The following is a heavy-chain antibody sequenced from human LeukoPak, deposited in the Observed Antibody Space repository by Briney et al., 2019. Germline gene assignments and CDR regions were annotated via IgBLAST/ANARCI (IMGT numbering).Heavy chain of an antibody. CDR1: GGSISSYY. D-gene: IGHD1-26*01. Sequence: PSETLSLTCTVSGGSISSYYWSWIRQPPGKGPEWIGYIYYSGSTNYNPALKSRVTISVDTSKNQFSLKLSSVTAADTAVYYCARQRGRWDSFDCWGQGTLVTVSS. J-gene: IGHJ4*02. V-gene: IGHV4-59*08. CDR2: IYYSGST. CDR3: ARQRGRWDSFDC.